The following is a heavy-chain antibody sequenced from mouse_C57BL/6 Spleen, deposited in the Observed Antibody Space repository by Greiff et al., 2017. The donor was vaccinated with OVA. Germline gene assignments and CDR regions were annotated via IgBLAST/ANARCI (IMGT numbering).Heavy chain of an antibody. V-gene: IGHV1-78*01. CDR3: AREDYDHILYAMDY. Sequence: VQGVESDAELVKPGASVKISCKVSGYTFTDHTIHWMKQRPEQGLEWIGYIYPRDGSTKYNEKFKGKATLTADKSSSTAYMQLNSLTSEDSAVYFCAREDYDHILYAMDYWGQGTSVTVSS. CDR2: IYPRDGST. D-gene: IGHD2-4*01. CDR1: GYTFTDHT. J-gene: IGHJ4*01.